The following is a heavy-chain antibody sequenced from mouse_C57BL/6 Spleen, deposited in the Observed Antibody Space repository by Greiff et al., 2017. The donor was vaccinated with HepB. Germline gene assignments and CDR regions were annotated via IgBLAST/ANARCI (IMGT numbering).Heavy chain of an antibody. CDR3: ARYGRNWYFDV. CDR2: IVPSDSYT. J-gene: IGHJ1*03. CDR1: GYTFTSYW. D-gene: IGHD1-1*01. Sequence: VQLQQPGAELVMPGASVKLSCKASGYTFTSYWMHWVKQRPGQGLEWIGEIVPSDSYTNYNQKFKGKSTLTVDKSSSTAYMQLSSLTSEDSAVYYCARYGRNWYFDVWGTGTTVTVSS. V-gene: IGHV1-69*01.